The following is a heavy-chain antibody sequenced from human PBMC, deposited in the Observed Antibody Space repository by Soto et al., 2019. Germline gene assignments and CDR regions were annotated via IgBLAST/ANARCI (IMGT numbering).Heavy chain of an antibody. D-gene: IGHD1-26*01. V-gene: IGHV1-69*01. CDR1: GGSFSKYG. J-gene: IGHJ6*02. Sequence: QVQLVQSGAEVKMPGSSVRVSCKASGGSFSKYGISWVRQAPGQGLEWMGGIIPMLGIGNYAEKFLGRVTVTAAESTGTSHMERSSLRSEDTAVYFCARGYREHFFSALDVWGQGTTVTVSS. CDR2: IIPMLGIG. CDR3: ARGYREHFFSALDV.